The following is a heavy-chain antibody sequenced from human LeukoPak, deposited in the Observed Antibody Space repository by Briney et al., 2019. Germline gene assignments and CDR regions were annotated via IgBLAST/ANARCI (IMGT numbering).Heavy chain of an antibody. CDR1: GFTFSSYA. D-gene: IGHD6-6*01. J-gene: IGHJ3*02. CDR2: ISYDGSNK. Sequence: GGSLRLSCAASGFTFSSYAMHWVRQAPGKGLEWVAVISYDGSNKYYADSVKGRFTISRDNSKNTLYLQMNSLRAEDTAIYYCAKSLSSTDDAFDIWGQGTMVTVSS. CDR3: AKSLSSTDDAFDI. V-gene: IGHV3-30-3*01.